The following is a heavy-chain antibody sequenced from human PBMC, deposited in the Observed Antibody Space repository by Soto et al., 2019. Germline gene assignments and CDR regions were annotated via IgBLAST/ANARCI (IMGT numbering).Heavy chain of an antibody. D-gene: IGHD3-10*01. CDR3: ARGPSSRITMVRGVMGKNWFDP. V-gene: IGHV4-30-2*01. CDR2: IYHSGST. CDR1: GGSISSGGYS. J-gene: IGHJ5*02. Sequence: SETLSLTCAVSGGSISSGGYSWSWIRQPPGKGLEWIGYIYHSGSTYYNPSLKSRVTISVDRSKNQFSLKLSSVTAADTAVYYCARGPSSRITMVRGVMGKNWFDPWGQGTLVTVSS.